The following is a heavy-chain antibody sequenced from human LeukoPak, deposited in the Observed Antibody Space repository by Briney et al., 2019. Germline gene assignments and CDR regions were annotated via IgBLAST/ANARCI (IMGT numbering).Heavy chain of an antibody. CDR3: AKGRGYSGYDSPSTVGYYNYYYMDV. D-gene: IGHD5-12*01. CDR2: ISGSGGST. J-gene: IGHJ6*03. V-gene: IGHV3-23*01. CDR1: GFTFSSYA. Sequence: GGSLRLSCAASGFTFSSYAMSWVRQAPGKGLEWVSAISGSGGSTYYADSVKGRFTISRDNSKNTLYLQMNSLRAEDTAVYYCAKGRGYSGYDSPSTVGYYNYYYMDVWGKGTTVTVSS.